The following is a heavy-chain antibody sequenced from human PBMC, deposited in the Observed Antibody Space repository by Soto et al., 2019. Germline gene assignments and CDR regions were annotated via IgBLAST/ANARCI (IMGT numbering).Heavy chain of an antibody. V-gene: IGHV1-69*01. Sequence: QVQLVQSGAEVKKPGSSVKVSCKASGGTFSNFAFNWMRQAPGQGLEWMGGIIPTLGTPHYAQKFLGRVTITADESTRTVYMEMSGLTVEDTAVYYCARVGLGAYDYWGQGTLVIVSS. J-gene: IGHJ4*02. D-gene: IGHD6-19*01. CDR3: ARVGLGAYDY. CDR1: GGTFSNFA. CDR2: IIPTLGTP.